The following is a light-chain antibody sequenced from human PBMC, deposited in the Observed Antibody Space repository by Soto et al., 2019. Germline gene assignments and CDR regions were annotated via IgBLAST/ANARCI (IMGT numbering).Light chain of an antibody. V-gene: IGKV1-39*01. Sequence: EMTQSPSSLSASVGDRVTITCRASQSISDNLNWYQFQPGKAPKLLIYAASSLQTGVPSRFSGSGSGTDFALIISSLQPEDSATYYCQQSYGPLYTFGLGTKVEIK. CDR2: AAS. CDR3: QQSYGPLYT. CDR1: QSISDN. J-gene: IGKJ2*01.